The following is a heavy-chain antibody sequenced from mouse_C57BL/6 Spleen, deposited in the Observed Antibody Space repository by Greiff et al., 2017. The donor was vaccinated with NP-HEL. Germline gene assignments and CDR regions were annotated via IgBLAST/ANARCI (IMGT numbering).Heavy chain of an antibody. CDR1: GYTFTSYW. CDR3: ARRYYGSRYRYFDY. D-gene: IGHD1-1*01. CDR2: IYPSDSET. J-gene: IGHJ2*01. Sequence: QVQLQQPGAELVRPGSSVKLSCKASGYTFTSYWMDWVKQRPGQGLEWIGNIYPSDSETHYNQKFKDKATLTVDKSSSTAYMKLSSLTSEDSAVDYGARRYYGSRYRYFDYWGQGTTLTVSS. V-gene: IGHV1-61*01.